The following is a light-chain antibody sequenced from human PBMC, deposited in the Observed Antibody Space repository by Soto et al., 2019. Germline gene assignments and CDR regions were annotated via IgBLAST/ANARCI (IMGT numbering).Light chain of an antibody. Sequence: QSVLTQPASVSGSPGQSITISCTATGSHVGTYNLVSWYQQHPDNAPKLIIYEGTVRPSGVSNRFSGSQSGATASLTISGLQPEDEADYYCCSYTDTNTVFGGGTQLTVL. CDR2: EGT. J-gene: IGLJ2*01. CDR3: CSYTDTNTV. CDR1: GSHVGTYNL. V-gene: IGLV2-23*01.